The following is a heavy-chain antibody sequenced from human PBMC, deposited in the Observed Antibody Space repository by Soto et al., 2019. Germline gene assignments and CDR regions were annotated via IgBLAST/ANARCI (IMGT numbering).Heavy chain of an antibody. CDR2: IYRGGGT. J-gene: IGHJ3*02. Sequence: EVQLVESGGGLIQPGGSLRLICAASGLCVTANYMTWVRQAPGKGLEWLSIIYRGGGTYYADSLKGRAIISRDGSRNMVFLQMNSLTAEDAGVYYCARRDDSETFDIWGRGTAVNVSS. CDR1: GLCVTANY. D-gene: IGHD3-22*01. V-gene: IGHV3-53*01. CDR3: ARRDDSETFDI.